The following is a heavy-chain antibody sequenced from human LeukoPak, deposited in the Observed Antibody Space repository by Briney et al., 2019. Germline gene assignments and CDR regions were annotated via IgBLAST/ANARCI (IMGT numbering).Heavy chain of an antibody. CDR2: ISTRSDAK. J-gene: IGHJ4*02. D-gene: IGHD1-7*01. CDR1: GFTFSSYG. CDR3: AKLRLTGTTDFFDY. V-gene: IGHV3-23*01. Sequence: GGSLRLSCAASGFTFSSYGMSWVRQAPGKGLEWVSVISTRSDAKYYADSVKGRFTISRDNAKNTLYLQMNSLRAEDTAVYYCAKLRLTGTTDFFDYWGQGTLVTVSS.